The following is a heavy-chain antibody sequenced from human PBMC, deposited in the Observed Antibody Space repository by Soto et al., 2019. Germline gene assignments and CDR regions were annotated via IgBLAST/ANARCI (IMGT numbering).Heavy chain of an antibody. J-gene: IGHJ5*02. D-gene: IGHD3-22*01. CDR2: ISGSGGST. CDR3: AKSPEYYYDSSGYKSAPSWFDP. V-gene: IGHV3-23*01. Sequence: GESLKISCAASGFTFSSYAMSWVRQAPGKGLEWVSAISGSGGSTYYADSVKGRFTISRDNSKNTLYLQMNSLRAEDTAVYYCAKSPEYYYDSSGYKSAPSWFDPWGQGTLVTVSS. CDR1: GFTFSSYA.